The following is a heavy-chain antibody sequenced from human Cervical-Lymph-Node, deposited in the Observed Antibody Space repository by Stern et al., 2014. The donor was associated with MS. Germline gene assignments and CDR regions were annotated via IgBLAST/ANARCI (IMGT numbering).Heavy chain of an antibody. V-gene: IGHV3-33*01. J-gene: IGHJ3*02. CDR3: AREFGDYHAFDM. D-gene: IGHD3-10*01. CDR2: IWYDGSQK. Sequence: MQLVESGGGVGQPGRSLRLSCVASGFGFTFNSYGMHWVRQAPGKGLEWVAVIWYDGSQKYYADSVKGRFTVSRDNSKNTVFLQMNSLRDEDTAVYYCAREFGDYHAFDMWGQGTMVTVSS. CDR1: GFGFTFNSYG.